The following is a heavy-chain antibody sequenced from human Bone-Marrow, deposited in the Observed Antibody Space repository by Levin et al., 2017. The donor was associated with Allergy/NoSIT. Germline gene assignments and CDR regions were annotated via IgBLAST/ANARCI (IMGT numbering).Heavy chain of an antibody. D-gene: IGHD6-13*01. CDR3: TRDDTEAAAGTGGFDY. J-gene: IGHJ4*02. CDR2: IRSKAYGGTT. CDR1: GFTFGDYA. V-gene: IGHV3-49*03. Sequence: GGSLRLSCTASGFTFGDYAMSWFRQAPGKGLEWVGFIRSKAYGGTTEYAASVKGRFTISRDDSKSIAYLQMNSLKTEDTAVYYCTRDDTEAAAGTGGFDYWGQGTLVTVSS.